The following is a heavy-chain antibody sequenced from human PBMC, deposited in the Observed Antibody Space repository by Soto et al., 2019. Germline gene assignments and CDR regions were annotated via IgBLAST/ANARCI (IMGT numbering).Heavy chain of an antibody. CDR3: ARVVGYCTNGVCYDGFDP. J-gene: IGHJ5*02. CDR1: GYTFTSYA. D-gene: IGHD2-8*01. CDR2: INANSGNT. V-gene: IGHV1-8*02. Sequence: ASVKLSSKASGYTFTSYARHWVRQAPGQRLEWMGWINANSGNTGYPQKFQGRVTMTRNTSISTAYMELSSLRSEDTAVYYCARVVGYCTNGVCYDGFDPWGQGTLVTVSS.